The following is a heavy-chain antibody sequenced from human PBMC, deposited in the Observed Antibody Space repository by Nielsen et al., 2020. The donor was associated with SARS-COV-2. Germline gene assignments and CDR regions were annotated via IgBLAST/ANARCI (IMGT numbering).Heavy chain of an antibody. J-gene: IGHJ3*02. CDR2: LSFDGSDE. CDR3: AREDSWELLRTYDALDI. D-gene: IGHD1-26*01. Sequence: GGSLRPSCAASGLPFSSFAMHWVRQAPGKGLEGVAVLSFDGSDEYSADSVKGRFTISRDNAKNTLYLQMTSLRTEDTAVYYCAREDSWELLRTYDALDIWGQGTMVSVSS. CDR1: GLPFSSFA. V-gene: IGHV3-30-3*01.